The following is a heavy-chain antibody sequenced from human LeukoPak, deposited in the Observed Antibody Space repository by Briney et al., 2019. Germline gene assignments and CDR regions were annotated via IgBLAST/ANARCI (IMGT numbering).Heavy chain of an antibody. CDR2: ICAYNGNT. CDR1: GYTFTSYG. Sequence: ASVKVSCKASGYTFTSYGISWVRQAPGQGLEWMGWICAYNGNTNYAQKLQGRVTMTTDTSTSTAYMELRSLRSDDTAVYYCAINYYGSGSLDAFDIWGQGTMVTVSS. D-gene: IGHD3-10*01. J-gene: IGHJ3*02. V-gene: IGHV1-18*01. CDR3: AINYYGSGSLDAFDI.